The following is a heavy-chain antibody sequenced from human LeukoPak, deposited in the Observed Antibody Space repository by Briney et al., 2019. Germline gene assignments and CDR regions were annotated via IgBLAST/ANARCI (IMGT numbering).Heavy chain of an antibody. V-gene: IGHV4-59*08. CDR2: IYGSGST. D-gene: IGHD5-18*01. CDR3: ARHKWGTAMVTFEW. Sequence: SETLSLTCTVSGGSISSYYLSWIRQPPGKGLEWIGHIYGSGSTNYNPSLKSRVTLSVDTSKNQFSLKLSSVTAADTAIYYCARHKWGTAMVTFEWWGQGTLVTVSS. CDR1: GGSISSYY. J-gene: IGHJ4*02.